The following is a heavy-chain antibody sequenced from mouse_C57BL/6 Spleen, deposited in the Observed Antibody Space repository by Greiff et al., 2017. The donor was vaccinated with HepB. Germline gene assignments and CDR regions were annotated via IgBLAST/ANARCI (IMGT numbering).Heavy chain of an antibody. Sequence: QVQLQQSGAELVMPGASVKLSCKASGYTFTSYWMHWVKQRPGQGLEWIGEIDPSDSYTNYNQKFKGKSTLTVDKSSSTAYMQLSSLTSEDSAVYYCASQLRDDGFAYWGQGTLVTVSA. CDR1: GYTFTSYW. D-gene: IGHD3-2*02. J-gene: IGHJ3*01. CDR2: IDPSDSYT. V-gene: IGHV1-69*01. CDR3: ASQLRDDGFAY.